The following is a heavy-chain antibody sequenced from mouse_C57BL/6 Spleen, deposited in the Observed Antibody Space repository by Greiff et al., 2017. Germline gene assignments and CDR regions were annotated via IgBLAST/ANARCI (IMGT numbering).Heavy chain of an antibody. CDR1: GFSFNTYA. J-gene: IGHJ3*01. Sequence: DVMLVESGGGLVQPKGSLKLSCAASGFSFNTYAMNWVRQAPGKGLEWVARIRSKSNNYATYYADSVKDRFTISRDDSESMLYLQMNNLKTEDTAMYYCVRQEWLTYWGQGTLVTVSA. CDR2: IRSKSNNYAT. CDR3: VRQEWLTY. V-gene: IGHV10-1*01.